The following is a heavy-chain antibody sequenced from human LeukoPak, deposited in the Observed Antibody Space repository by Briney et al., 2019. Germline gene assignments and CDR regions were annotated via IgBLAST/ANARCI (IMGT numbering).Heavy chain of an antibody. D-gene: IGHD6-13*01. CDR3: AKDGYSSSWTPLDY. J-gene: IGHJ4*02. CDR1: GFTFSSYG. Sequence: GGSLRLSCAASGFTFSSYGMSWVRQAPGKGLEWVSAISGSGGSTYYADSVKGRFTISRDNSKNTLYLQMNSLRAEDTAVYYCAKDGYSSSWTPLDYWGQGTLVTVSS. V-gene: IGHV3-23*01. CDR2: ISGSGGST.